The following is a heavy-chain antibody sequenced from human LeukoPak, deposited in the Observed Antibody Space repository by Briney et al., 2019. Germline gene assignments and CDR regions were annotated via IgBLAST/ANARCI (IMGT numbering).Heavy chain of an antibody. J-gene: IGHJ4*02. Sequence: GGSLRLSCGASGLTFDTFWMGWVRQAPAKGLHWVANIHRDESEEYYVGSVKGRFTITRDNVKKSLYLKMNSLRADDTGVYYCAREGSAWADFCGQGTPVSVSS. D-gene: IGHD3-10*01. CDR3: AREGSAWADF. CDR2: IHRDESEE. V-gene: IGHV3-7*01. CDR1: GLTFDTFW.